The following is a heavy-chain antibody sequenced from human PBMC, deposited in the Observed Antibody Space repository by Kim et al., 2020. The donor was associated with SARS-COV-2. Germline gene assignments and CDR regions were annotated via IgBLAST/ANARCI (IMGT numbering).Heavy chain of an antibody. CDR3: ARPATGLRDTELDY. J-gene: IGHJ4*02. CDR2: IIPIFGTA. Sequence: SVKVSCKASGGTFSSYAISWVRQAPGQGLEWMGGIIPIFGTANYAQKFQGRVTITADESTSTAYMELSSLRSEDTAVYYCARPATGLRDTELDYWGQGTLVTVSS. CDR1: GGTFSSYA. V-gene: IGHV1-69*13. D-gene: IGHD5-12*01.